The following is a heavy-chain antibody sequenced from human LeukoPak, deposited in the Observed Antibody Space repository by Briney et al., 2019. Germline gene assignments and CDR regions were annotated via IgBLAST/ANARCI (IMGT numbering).Heavy chain of an antibody. J-gene: IGHJ4*02. CDR1: GFTFSTYS. CDR3: ARGMGDGYNRFDY. D-gene: IGHD5-24*01. V-gene: IGHV3-48*04. CDR2: ISSSSSTI. Sequence: GGSLRLSCAASGFTFSTYSMNWVRQAPGKGLEWVSYISSSSSTIYYADSVKGRFTISRDNAKTSLYLQMNSLRAEDTAVYYCARGMGDGYNRFDYWGQGTLVTVSS.